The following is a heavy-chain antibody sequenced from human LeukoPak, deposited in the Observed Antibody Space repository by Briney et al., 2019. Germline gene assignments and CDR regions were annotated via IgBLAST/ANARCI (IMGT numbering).Heavy chain of an antibody. Sequence: SETLALNCTVSGGSLGSFFWSWIRQPPGKALEWIGYIHYSGSTKYNPSLKSRVTISVDTSENQFSLTLNSVTAADTAVYYCARSRGGYGDYGSWFDPWGQGTLVTVSS. CDR3: ARSRGGYGDYGSWFDP. D-gene: IGHD3-16*01. CDR2: IHYSGST. V-gene: IGHV4-59*01. J-gene: IGHJ5*02. CDR1: GGSLGSFF.